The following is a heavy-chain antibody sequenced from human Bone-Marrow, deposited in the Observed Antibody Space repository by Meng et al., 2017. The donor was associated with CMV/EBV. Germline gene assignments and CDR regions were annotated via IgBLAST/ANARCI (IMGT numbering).Heavy chain of an antibody. CDR3: AKRNYGDSVRWFDP. J-gene: IGHJ5*02. Sequence: SGYTFADSDIGWGRQCTGQGLEWRRKMKSNNSNTGYGKQYQGRITMTRDTSITTAYMKLNSLPSEDTAVYYCAKRNYGDSVRWFDPWGLGTLVTVSS. CDR1: GYTFADSD. V-gene: IGHV1-8*01. D-gene: IGHD4-17*01. CDR2: MKSNNSNT.